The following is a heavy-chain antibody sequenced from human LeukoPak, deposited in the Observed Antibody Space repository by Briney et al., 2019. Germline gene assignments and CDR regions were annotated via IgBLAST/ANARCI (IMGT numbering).Heavy chain of an antibody. CDR2: IYYGGST. Sequence: SETLSLTSTLPRGSIRGSYWSSSRHPPRKGLEWIGYIYYGGSTNYNPSLKSRVTISVDTSKSQFSLKLSSVTAADTAVYYCARGTMMVGPWGQGTLVTVSS. V-gene: IGHV4-59*01. CDR1: RGSIRGSY. D-gene: IGHD3-22*01. J-gene: IGHJ5*02. CDR3: ARGTMMVGP.